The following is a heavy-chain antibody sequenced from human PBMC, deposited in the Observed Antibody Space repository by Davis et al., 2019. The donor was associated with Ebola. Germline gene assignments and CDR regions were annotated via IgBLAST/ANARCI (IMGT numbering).Heavy chain of an antibody. D-gene: IGHD1-1*01. V-gene: IGHV3-21*01. CDR1: GFTFSKIW. CDR2: ISSSGIYT. CDR3: ARRSIATLGR. Sequence: PGGSLRLSCAASGFTFSKIWMNWVRQAPGKGLEWVASISSSGIYTYYTDAVQGRFTVSRDNAKNSLYLQMNSLRAEDTAVYYCARRSIATLGRWGQGTLVTVSS. J-gene: IGHJ4*02.